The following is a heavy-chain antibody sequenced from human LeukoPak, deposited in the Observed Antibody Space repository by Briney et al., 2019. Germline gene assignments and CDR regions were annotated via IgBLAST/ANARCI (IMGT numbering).Heavy chain of an antibody. J-gene: IGHJ1*01. CDR3: ARLTDDSSGYYSHPGYFQH. CDR1: GYSFTSYW. Sequence: GESLKISCKGSGYSFTSYWIGWVRQMPGKGLEWMGMIYPGDSDTRYSPSFQGQVTISADKSISTAYLQWSSLKASDTAMYYCARLTDDSSGYYSHPGYFQHWGQGTLVTVSS. CDR2: IYPGDSDT. V-gene: IGHV5-51*01. D-gene: IGHD3-22*01.